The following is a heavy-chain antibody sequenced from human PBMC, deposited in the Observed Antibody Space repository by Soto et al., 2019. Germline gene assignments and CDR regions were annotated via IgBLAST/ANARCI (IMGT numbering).Heavy chain of an antibody. CDR3: ARVSMQTAHAFDI. Sequence: ASVKVSCKASGYTFTGYYMHWVRQAPGQGLEWMGWINPNSGGTNYAQKFQGWVTMTRDTSISTAYMELSRLRSDDTAVYYSARVSMQTAHAFDIWGQGRMVTVSS. CDR2: INPNSGGT. D-gene: IGHD2-2*01. V-gene: IGHV1-2*04. CDR1: GYTFTGYY. J-gene: IGHJ3*02.